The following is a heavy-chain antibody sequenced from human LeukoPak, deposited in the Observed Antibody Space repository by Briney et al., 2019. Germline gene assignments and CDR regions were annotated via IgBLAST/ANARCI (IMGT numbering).Heavy chain of an antibody. CDR3: ARIQLGYCSSTSCYNLPGVRFDP. D-gene: IGHD2-2*02. CDR2: INHSGST. J-gene: IGHJ5*02. CDR1: GGFFSGYY. Sequence: SETLSLTCAVYGGFFSGYYWSWIRQPPGKGLEWIGEINHSGSTNYNPSLKSRVTISVDTSKNQFSLKLSSVTAADTAVYYCARIQLGYCSSTSCYNLPGVRFDPWGQGTLVTVSS. V-gene: IGHV4-34*01.